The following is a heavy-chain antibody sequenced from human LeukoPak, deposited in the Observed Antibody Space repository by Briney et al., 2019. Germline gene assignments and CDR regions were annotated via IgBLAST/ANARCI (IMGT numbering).Heavy chain of an antibody. CDR2: INPNSGGT. Sequence: GASVKVSCKASGYTFTGYYMHWVRQAPGQGLEWMGWINPNSGGTNYAQKFQGRVTMTRDTSISTAYMELRSLRSDDTAVYYCARGIYCSSTSCYSHSYYYYGMDVWGQGTTVTVSS. V-gene: IGHV1-2*02. CDR3: ARGIYCSSTSCYSHSYYYYGMDV. J-gene: IGHJ6*02. CDR1: GYTFTGYY. D-gene: IGHD2-2*01.